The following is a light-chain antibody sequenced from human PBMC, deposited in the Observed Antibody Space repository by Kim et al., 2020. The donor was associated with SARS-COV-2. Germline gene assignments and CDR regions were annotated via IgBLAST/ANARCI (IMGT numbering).Light chain of an antibody. CDR3: QQSNNWTRT. CDR1: QSVSSN. V-gene: IGKV3-15*01. J-gene: IGKJ1*01. CDR2: GAS. Sequence: EIVMTQSPGTLSVSPGERATLSCRASQSVSSNLAWYQQKPGQAPRLLIYGASTRATGIPARFSGSGSGTDFTLTISSLQPEDFAVYYCQQSNNWTRTFGHRTKVDIK.